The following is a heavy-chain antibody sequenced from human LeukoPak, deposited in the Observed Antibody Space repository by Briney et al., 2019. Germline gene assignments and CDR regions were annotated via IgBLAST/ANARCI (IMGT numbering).Heavy chain of an antibody. D-gene: IGHD3-3*01. V-gene: IGHV4-4*07. Sequence: PSETLSLTCTVSGGSISSYYWSWIRQPAGKGLEWIGRIYTSGSTNYNPSLKSRVTMSVDTSKNQFSLKLSSVTAADTAVYYCARGETYCDFWSGYSEDYYYYGMDVWGQGTTVTVSS. CDR3: ARGETYCDFWSGYSEDYYYYGMDV. J-gene: IGHJ6*02. CDR2: IYTSGST. CDR1: GGSISSYY.